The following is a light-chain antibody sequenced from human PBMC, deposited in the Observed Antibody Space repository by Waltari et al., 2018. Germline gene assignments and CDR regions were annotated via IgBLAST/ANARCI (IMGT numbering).Light chain of an antibody. J-gene: IGKJ4*01. V-gene: IGKV3-11*01. CDR1: HSVSNL. Sequence: EVVLTQSPATLSLSPGERATLSCRASHSVSNLLAWYQQKPGQAPRLLIYDASNTATGIPARFGGSGSGTDFTLTISSLEPEDFAVYYCQQRRTWPLTFGGGTTVEI. CDR2: DAS. CDR3: QQRRTWPLT.